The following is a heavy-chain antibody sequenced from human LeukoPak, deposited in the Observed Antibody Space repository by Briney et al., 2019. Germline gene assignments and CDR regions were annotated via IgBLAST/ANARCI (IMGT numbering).Heavy chain of an antibody. J-gene: IGHJ3*02. D-gene: IGHD6-13*01. CDR3: ASFSSSWYRGHDAFDI. V-gene: IGHV1-18*01. Sequence: ASVKVSCKASGYTFTSYGISWVRQAPGQGLEWMGWISAYNGSTNYAQKLQGRVTMTTDTSTSTAYMELRSLRSDDTAVYYCASFSSSWYRGHDAFDIWGQGTTVTVSS. CDR2: ISAYNGST. CDR1: GYTFTSYG.